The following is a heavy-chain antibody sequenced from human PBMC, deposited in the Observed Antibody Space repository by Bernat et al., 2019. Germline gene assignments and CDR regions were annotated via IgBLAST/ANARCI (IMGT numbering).Heavy chain of an antibody. V-gene: IGHV3-23*01. CDR1: GFTFSSYA. D-gene: IGHD3-16*01. J-gene: IGHJ6*03. CDR2: ISGSGGST. CDR3: AKCLHYVNYYYYYMDV. Sequence: EVQLLESGGGLVQPGGSLRLSCAASGFTFSSYAMSWVRQAPGKGLEWVSAISGSGGSTYYADSVKGRFTISRDNSKNTLYLQMNSLRAEDTAVYYCAKCLHYVNYYYYYMDVCGKGTTVTVSS.